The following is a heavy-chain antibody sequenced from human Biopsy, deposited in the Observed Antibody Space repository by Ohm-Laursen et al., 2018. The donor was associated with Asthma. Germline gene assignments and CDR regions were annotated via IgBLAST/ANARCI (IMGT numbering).Heavy chain of an antibody. CDR3: ATSYFYDSSGWGY. J-gene: IGHJ4*02. CDR2: VYSGGDT. D-gene: IGHD3-22*01. V-gene: IGHV3-53*01. CDR1: GFAVSRDY. Sequence: GSLRLSCAASGFAVSRDYMFWVRQAPGKGLEWVSTVYSGGDTFYAESVQGRFTLSRDFSKNTVYLQMRSLTTEDTAIYFCATSYFYDSSGWGYWGQGSLVTVSS.